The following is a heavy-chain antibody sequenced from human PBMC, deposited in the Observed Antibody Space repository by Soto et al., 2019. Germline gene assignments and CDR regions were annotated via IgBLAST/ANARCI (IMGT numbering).Heavy chain of an antibody. V-gene: IGHV4-30-2*01. J-gene: IGHJ5*02. CDR2: IYPSGNT. Sequence: QLQLQESGSGLVKPSQTLSLTCAVYGCSISSGGYSCIWFRQPPGKGLEWIGYIYPSGNTYYNPSLKSRVTISVDRSKNQFSRKLSSVTAADTAVYYWARVPGPWGQGNLVTVSS. CDR1: GCSISSGGYS. CDR3: ARVPGP.